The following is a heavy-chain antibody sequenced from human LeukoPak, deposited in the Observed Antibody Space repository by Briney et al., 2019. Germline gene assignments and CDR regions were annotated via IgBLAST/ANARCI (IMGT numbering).Heavy chain of an antibody. CDR2: IYNSGST. CDR1: GGSVSSGSYY. J-gene: IGHJ4*02. Sequence: SETLSLTCTVSGGSVSSGSYYWSWIRQPPGKGLEWIGYIYNSGSTTYNPSPKSRATILVDTSKNQFSLRLSSVTAADTAIYYCVRDRELQYWGQGTLVTVSS. CDR3: VRDRELQY. D-gene: IGHD1-7*01. V-gene: IGHV4-61*01.